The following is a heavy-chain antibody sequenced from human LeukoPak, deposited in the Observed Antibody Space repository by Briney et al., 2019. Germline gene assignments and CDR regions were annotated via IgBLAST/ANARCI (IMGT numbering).Heavy chain of an antibody. D-gene: IGHD5-12*01. CDR1: GFTFSSYA. CDR3: ARGGYSGYDSDFDY. Sequence: GGSLRLSCAASGFTFSSYAMNWVRQAPGKGLEWVSYISSSSSTIYYADSVKGRFTISRDNAKNSLYLQMNSLRDEDTAVYYCARGGYSGYDSDFDYWGQGTLATVSS. CDR2: ISSSSSTI. J-gene: IGHJ4*02. V-gene: IGHV3-48*02.